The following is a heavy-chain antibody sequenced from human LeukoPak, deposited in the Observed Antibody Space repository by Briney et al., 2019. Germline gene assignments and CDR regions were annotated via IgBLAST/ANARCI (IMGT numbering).Heavy chain of an antibody. CDR3: AKDPSIAVAGTFYYFDY. CDR1: GFTFSSYG. Sequence: QPGGSLRLSCAASGFTFSSYGMNWVRQAPGKGLEWVSGIISSGASTYYANSVKGRFTISRDNSKNTLFLQMTSLRAEDTAVYYCAKDPSIAVAGTFYYFDYWGQGTLVTVSS. V-gene: IGHV3-23*01. J-gene: IGHJ4*02. CDR2: IISSGAST. D-gene: IGHD6-19*01.